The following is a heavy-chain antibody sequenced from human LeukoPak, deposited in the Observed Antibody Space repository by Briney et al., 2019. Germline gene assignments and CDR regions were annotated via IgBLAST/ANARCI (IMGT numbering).Heavy chain of an antibody. V-gene: IGHV1-46*01. Sequence: ASVKVSCKASGYTFTSHYMHWVRQAPGQGLEWMGIINPSGGSTSYAQNFQGRVTMTRDTSTSTVYMELSSLRSEDTAVYYCARAPGIAAAGTEDWFDPWGQGTLVTVSS. CDR3: ARAPGIAAAGTEDWFDP. D-gene: IGHD6-13*01. CDR2: INPSGGST. CDR1: GYTFTSHY. J-gene: IGHJ5*02.